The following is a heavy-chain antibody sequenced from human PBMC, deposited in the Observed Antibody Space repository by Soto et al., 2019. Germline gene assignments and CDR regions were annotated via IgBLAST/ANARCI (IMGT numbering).Heavy chain of an antibody. CDR3: APNRGSSGCYAA. D-gene: IGHD6-19*01. J-gene: IGHJ4*02. CDR1: GYTFTGYY. V-gene: IGHV1-2*02. CDR2: INPNSGGT. Sequence: ASVKVSCKASGYTFTGYYMHWVRQAPGQGLEWMGWINPNSGGTNYAQKFQGRVTVTRDTSISTAYMELSRLRSDDTAVYYCAPNRGSSGCYAAWGQGTLVTVSS.